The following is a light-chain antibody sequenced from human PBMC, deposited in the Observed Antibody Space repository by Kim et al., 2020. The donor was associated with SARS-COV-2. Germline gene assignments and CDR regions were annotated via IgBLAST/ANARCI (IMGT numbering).Light chain of an antibody. CDR1: SSDVGAYNY. V-gene: IGLV2-14*03. J-gene: IGLJ2*01. CDR2: DVT. CDR3: SSYISSNTLV. Sequence: QSALTQPASVSGSPGQSITISCTGTSSDVGAYNYVSWYQHYPGKAPKLMIYDVTKRPSGVSNRFSGSKSGNSASLTISGLQAEDEADYYCSSYISSNTLVFGGGTQLTVL.